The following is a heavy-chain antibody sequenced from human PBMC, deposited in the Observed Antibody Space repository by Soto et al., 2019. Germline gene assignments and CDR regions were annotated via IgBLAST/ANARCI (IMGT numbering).Heavy chain of an antibody. CDR1: GFSISDYG. Sequence: QVQLVESGGGVVQPGWSLRLSCAASGFSISDYGMEWVRQAPGKGLEWVALISYDGSNTYYADSVKGRFTISRENSKDTLFLPMTGLRREDTAVYYCAKGAGDRLSLGMDVWGQGTTVTVSS. V-gene: IGHV3-30*18. CDR3: AKGAGDRLSLGMDV. CDR2: ISYDGSNT. D-gene: IGHD1-26*01. J-gene: IGHJ6*02.